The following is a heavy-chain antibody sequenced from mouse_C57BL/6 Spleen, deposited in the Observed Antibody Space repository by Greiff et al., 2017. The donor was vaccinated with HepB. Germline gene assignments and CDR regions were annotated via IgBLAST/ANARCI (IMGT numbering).Heavy chain of an antibody. Sequence: VMLVESGAELARPGASVKMSCKASGYTFTSYTMHWVKQRPGQGLEWIGYINPSSGYTKYNQKFKDKATLTADKSSSTAYMQLSSLTSEDSAVYYCARGELRESYFDYWGQGTTLTVSS. CDR2: INPSSGYT. J-gene: IGHJ2*01. D-gene: IGHD1-1*01. CDR3: ARGELRESYFDY. CDR1: GYTFTSYT. V-gene: IGHV1-4*01.